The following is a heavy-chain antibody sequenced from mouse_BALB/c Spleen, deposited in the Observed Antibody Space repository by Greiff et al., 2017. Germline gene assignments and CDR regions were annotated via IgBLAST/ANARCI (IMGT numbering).Heavy chain of an antibody. D-gene: IGHD1-1*01. J-gene: IGHJ2*01. CDR3: ARWDYYGSRASYFDY. CDR2: IYPGSGST. Sequence: QVQLQQPGAELVKPGTSVTLSCKASGYNFTSYWINWVKLRPGQGLEWIGDIYPGSGSTNYNEKFKSKATLTVDTSSSTAYMQLSSLASEDSALYYCARWDYYGSRASYFDYWGQGTTLTVSS. CDR1: GYNFTSYW. V-gene: IGHV1-55*01.